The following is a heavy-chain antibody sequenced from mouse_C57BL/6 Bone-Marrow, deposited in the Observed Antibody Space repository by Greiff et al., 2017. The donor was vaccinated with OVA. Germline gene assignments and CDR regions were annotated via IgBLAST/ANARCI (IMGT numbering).Heavy chain of an antibody. Sequence: EVQGVESGGGLVKPGGSLKLSCAASGFTFSDYGMHWVRQAPEKGLEWVAYISSGSSTIYYADTVKGRFTISRDNAKNTLFLQMTSLRSEDTAMYYCAKYGSRGRWYAMDYWGQGTSVTVSS. CDR1: GFTFSDYG. CDR3: AKYGSRGRWYAMDY. J-gene: IGHJ4*01. CDR2: ISSGSSTI. D-gene: IGHD1-1*01. V-gene: IGHV5-17*01.